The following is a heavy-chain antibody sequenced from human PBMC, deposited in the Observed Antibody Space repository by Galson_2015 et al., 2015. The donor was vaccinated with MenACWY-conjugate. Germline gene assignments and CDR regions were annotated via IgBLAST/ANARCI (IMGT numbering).Heavy chain of an antibody. J-gene: IGHJ4*02. D-gene: IGHD4-17*01. V-gene: IGHV3-23*01. CDR1: GFTFYTYT. CDR3: AKDRHPDGVWNFDY. CDR2: IYGRSHRDT. Sequence: SLRLSCAASGFTFYTYTMSWVRQSPGKGLEWVAGIYGRSHRDTFYADSVKGRLTISRDESNNLVYLHMTSLRVEDTAVYYCAKDRHPDGVWNFDYWGQGILVTVSS.